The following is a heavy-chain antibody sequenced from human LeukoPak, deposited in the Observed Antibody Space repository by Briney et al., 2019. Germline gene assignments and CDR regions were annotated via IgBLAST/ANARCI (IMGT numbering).Heavy chain of an antibody. CDR1: GYTFTSYY. CDR2: INPSGGSP. D-gene: IGHD1-26*01. Sequence: ASVKVSCKASGYTFTSYYMRWVRHAPGQGVEWMGIINPSGGSPSYAQKFHGRVIMTRDMSTSTVYMELSSLRSEDTAVYYCARAPSGSYIEYAFDIWGQGTMVTVSS. J-gene: IGHJ3*02. V-gene: IGHV1-46*01. CDR3: ARAPSGSYIEYAFDI.